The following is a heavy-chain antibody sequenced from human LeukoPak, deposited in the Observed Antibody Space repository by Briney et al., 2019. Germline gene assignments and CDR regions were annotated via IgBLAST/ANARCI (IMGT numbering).Heavy chain of an antibody. CDR2: MYYSGSA. J-gene: IGHJ4*02. CDR1: GGSISSYY. V-gene: IGHV4-59*01. D-gene: IGHD4/OR15-4a*01. Sequence: SETLSLTCSVSGGSISSYYWSWIRQPPGKGLEWIGYMYYSGSANYNPSLKSRVTMSVDMSKNHFSLNLTSVTAADTAVYYCARGGTQLTFPVWGQGTLVTVSS. CDR3: ARGGTQLTFPV.